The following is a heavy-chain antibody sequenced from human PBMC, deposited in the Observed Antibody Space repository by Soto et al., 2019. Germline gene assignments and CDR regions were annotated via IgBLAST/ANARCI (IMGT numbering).Heavy chain of an antibody. CDR3: ARYYDTSNTPYVPH. J-gene: IGHJ1*01. CDR2: IYYSGAT. D-gene: IGHD3-22*01. CDR1: GGSISSTTYY. V-gene: IGHV4-39*01. Sequence: PSATLSLTYSVSGGSISSTTYYWAWIRQPPGKGLEWVATIYYSGATYYNPSLKSRLTISIDTSKNQFSLRLSSVTAADTAMYYGARYYDTSNTPYVPHWGEG.